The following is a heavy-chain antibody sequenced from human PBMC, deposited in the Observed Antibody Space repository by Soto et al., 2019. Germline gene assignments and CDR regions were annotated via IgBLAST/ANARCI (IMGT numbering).Heavy chain of an antibody. D-gene: IGHD2-2*01. V-gene: IGHV1-3*01. J-gene: IGHJ3*02. CDR1: GYTFTTYA. Sequence: ASVKVSCKASGYTFTTYAMHWVRQAPGQRLEWMGWINGGNGNTKYSQKFQDRVTITRDTSASTAYMELSSLRSEDTAMYYCAKSGSCTSTSCYGGFDIWGQGTMVTVSS. CDR2: INGGNGNT. CDR3: AKSGSCTSTSCYGGFDI.